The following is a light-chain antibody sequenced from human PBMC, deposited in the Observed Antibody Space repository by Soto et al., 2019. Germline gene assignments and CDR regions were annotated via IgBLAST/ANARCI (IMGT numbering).Light chain of an antibody. CDR3: QQYNKWTLT. V-gene: IGKV3-15*01. J-gene: IGKJ4*01. CDR1: QGLSSN. CDR2: DTS. Sequence: IVTTRSPVTLSVCRGVKETLTCRASQGLSSNLAWLQKKPGQDPRILIYDTSTRVTGTPARFSGGGSETEFNLTIIRLQSEDSAVYYCQQYNKWTLTFGGGTKLDIK.